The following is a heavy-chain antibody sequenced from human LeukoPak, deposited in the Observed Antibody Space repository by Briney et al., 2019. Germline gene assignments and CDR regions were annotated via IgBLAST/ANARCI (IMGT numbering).Heavy chain of an antibody. J-gene: IGHJ4*02. CDR3: ARQYGGNADYFNY. D-gene: IGHD4-23*01. CDR1: GYIFTNYW. Sequence: GDSLKISCKGSGYIFTNYWIGWVRQMPGKGLEWMGIIYPGDSGTRYSPSFQGQVTISADKSITTAYLQWSSLKASDTAMYYCARQYGGNADYFNYWGQGTLVTVSS. V-gene: IGHV5-51*01. CDR2: IYPGDSGT.